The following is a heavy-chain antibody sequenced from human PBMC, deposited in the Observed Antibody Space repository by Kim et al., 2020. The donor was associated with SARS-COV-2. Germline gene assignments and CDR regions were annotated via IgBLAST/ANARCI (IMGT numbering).Heavy chain of an antibody. CDR2: IDWDDDK. CDR1: GFSLSTSGMC. V-gene: IGHV2-70*01. J-gene: IGHJ6*02. CDR3: ARMYYYDSSGYPYGMDV. Sequence: SGPTLVKPTHTLTLTCTFSGFSLSTSGMCVSWIRQPPGKALEWLALIDWDDDKYYSTSLKTRLTISKDTSKNQVVLTMTNMDPVDTATYYCARMYYYDSSGYPYGMDVWGQGTTVTVSS. D-gene: IGHD3-22*01.